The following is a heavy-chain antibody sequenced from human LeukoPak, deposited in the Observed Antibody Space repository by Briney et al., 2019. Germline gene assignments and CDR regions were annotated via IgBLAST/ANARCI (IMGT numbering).Heavy chain of an antibody. V-gene: IGHV4-59*01. CDR1: GGSISSYY. CDR3: ARSGGHGWLRNYFDY. CDR2: IYYSGST. J-gene: IGHJ4*02. D-gene: IGHD5-12*01. Sequence: PSETLSLTCTVSGGSISSYYWSWIRQPPGKGLEWIGYIYYSGSTNYNPSLKSRVTISVDTSKNQFSLKLSSVTAADTAVYYCARSGGHGWLRNYFDYWGQGTLVTVSS.